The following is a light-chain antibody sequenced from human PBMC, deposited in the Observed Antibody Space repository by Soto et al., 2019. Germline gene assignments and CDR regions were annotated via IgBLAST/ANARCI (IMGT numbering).Light chain of an antibody. CDR2: GAS. CDR1: QSVSSSF. Sequence: DIVLTQSPATLSLSPRERATLSCRASQSVSSSFLAWYQQRPGQAPRLLIYGASSRATGIPDRFSGSGSGTDFTLTISRLEPEDFAVYYCQHYDNSPWTFGQGTKVEI. V-gene: IGKV3-20*01. J-gene: IGKJ1*01. CDR3: QHYDNSPWT.